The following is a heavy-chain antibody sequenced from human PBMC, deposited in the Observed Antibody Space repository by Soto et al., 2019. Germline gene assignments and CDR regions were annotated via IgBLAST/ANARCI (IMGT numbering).Heavy chain of an antibody. J-gene: IGHJ4*02. D-gene: IGHD1-26*01. Sequence: ASVKVSCKASGYTLTAYYIHWVRQAPGQGPEWMGWISPSTAYTNYAQKFQGRVTMTRDPSISTAYMELSRLRSDDTAVYYCALPRVGATYTNWGQGTLVTVSS. V-gene: IGHV1-2*02. CDR1: GYTLTAYY. CDR2: ISPSTAYT. CDR3: ALPRVGATYTN.